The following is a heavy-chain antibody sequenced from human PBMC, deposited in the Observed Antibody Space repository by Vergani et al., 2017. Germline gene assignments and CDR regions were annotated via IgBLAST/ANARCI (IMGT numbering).Heavy chain of an antibody. J-gene: IGHJ6*03. V-gene: IGHV3-49*04. D-gene: IGHD3-10*01. CDR1: GFTFGDYG. Sequence: EVQLVESGGGLVQPGRSLRLSCTGSGFTFGDYGMSWVRQAPGKGLEWVGFIRSKAYGGTKEYAASVKGILTISRDDSKSIAYLQMNSLKTEDTAVYYCTAVRSITMVRGVIYYYYYMDVWGKGTTVTVSS. CDR3: TAVRSITMVRGVIYYYYYMDV. CDR2: IRSKAYGGTK.